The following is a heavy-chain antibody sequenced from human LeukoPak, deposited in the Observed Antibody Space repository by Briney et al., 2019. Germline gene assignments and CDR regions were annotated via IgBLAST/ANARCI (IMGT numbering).Heavy chain of an antibody. J-gene: IGHJ5*02. CDR2: VNHSGTT. V-gene: IGHV4-34*01. Sequence: SETLSLTCAVYDGLFSGYYWSWIRQPPGVGLEWIGEVNHSGTTNYNPSLKSRVTISVDTSKSQFSLKLTSVPAADTAVYYCARVPDCSTTSCYTLGWLDPWGQGTLVTVSS. CDR3: ARVPDCSTTSCYTLGWLDP. D-gene: IGHD2-2*02. CDR1: DGLFSGYY.